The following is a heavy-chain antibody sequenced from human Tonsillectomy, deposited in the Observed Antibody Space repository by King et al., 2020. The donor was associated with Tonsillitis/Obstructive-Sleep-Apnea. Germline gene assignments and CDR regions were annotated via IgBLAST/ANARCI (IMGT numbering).Heavy chain of an antibody. CDR3: ATLKTGYCSGGSCLGRAFDV. J-gene: IGHJ3*01. CDR1: GFTGTNNY. V-gene: IGHV3-53*01. CDR2: IFSGGST. Sequence: VQLVESGGGLIHPGGSLRLSWAASGFTGTNNYISWVRQAPGKGLEGVSVIFSGGSTYYAYSGKGRLTISRDNSKNTLYLQMNSLRAEDTAVYYCATLKTGYCSGGSCLGRAFDVWGQGTMVTVSS. D-gene: IGHD2-15*01.